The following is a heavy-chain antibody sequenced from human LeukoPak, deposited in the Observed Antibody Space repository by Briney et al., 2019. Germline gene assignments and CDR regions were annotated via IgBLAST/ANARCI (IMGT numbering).Heavy chain of an antibody. Sequence: GGSLRLSCAASGFTFSSYWMSRVRQAPGKGLEWVANIKQDGSEKYYVDSVKGRFTISRDNAKNSLYLQMNSLRAEDTAVFYCARDSSSWPEYFQHWGQGTLVTVSS. J-gene: IGHJ1*01. D-gene: IGHD6-13*01. V-gene: IGHV3-7*01. CDR1: GFTFSSYW. CDR3: ARDSSSWPEYFQH. CDR2: IKQDGSEK.